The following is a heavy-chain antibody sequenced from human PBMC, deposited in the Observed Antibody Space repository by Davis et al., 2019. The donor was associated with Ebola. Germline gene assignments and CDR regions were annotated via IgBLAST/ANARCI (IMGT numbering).Heavy chain of an antibody. CDR1: GGIFSNYV. Sequence: AASVTVSCKASGGIFSNYVINWVRQAPGQGLEWMGGIIPIFGTANYAQKFQGRVTITADESTSTAYMELSSLRSEETAVYYCARGSASGYDSHYWGQGTLVTVSS. CDR3: ARGSASGYDSHY. CDR2: IIPIFGTA. V-gene: IGHV1-69*13. D-gene: IGHD5-12*01. J-gene: IGHJ4*02.